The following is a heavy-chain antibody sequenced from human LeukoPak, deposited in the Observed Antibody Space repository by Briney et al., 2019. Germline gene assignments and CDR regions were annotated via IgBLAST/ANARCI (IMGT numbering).Heavy chain of an antibody. J-gene: IGHJ4*02. D-gene: IGHD1-1*01. CDR2: IYSGGST. Sequence: PGGSLRLSCAASGFTVSSNYMSWVRQAPGKGLEWVSVIYSGGSTYYPDSVKGRFTISRDKAKNSLYLQMNSLRAEDTAVYYCVRDYNWCFDYWGQGTLVTVSS. CDR1: GFTVSSNY. V-gene: IGHV3-53*01. CDR3: VRDYNWCFDY.